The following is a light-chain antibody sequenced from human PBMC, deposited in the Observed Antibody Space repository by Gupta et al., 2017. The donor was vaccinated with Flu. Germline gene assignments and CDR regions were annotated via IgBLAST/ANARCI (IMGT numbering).Light chain of an antibody. J-gene: IGLJ2*01. CDR1: SSNIENNY. V-gene: IGLV1-51*01. CDR3: ATWDSSLGAVV. CDR2: ENN. Sequence: QPVLPPPPSASAAPGQKVTVSSSGSSSNIENNYVSWYQQFPGTAPKLLIYENNRRPSGLPDRFSGSKSGTSASLCVTGLQPGDEATYYCATWDSSLGAVVFGGGTKLTVL.